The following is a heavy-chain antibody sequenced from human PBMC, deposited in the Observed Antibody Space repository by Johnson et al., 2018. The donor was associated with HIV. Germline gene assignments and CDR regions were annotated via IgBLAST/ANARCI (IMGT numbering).Heavy chain of an antibody. V-gene: IGHV3-66*02. Sequence: VQLVESGGGVVHPGGSLRLSCAASGFSFSDYYMNWIRQAPGKGLEWVSVIYSGGSTYYADSVKGRFTISRDNSKNTLYLQMNSLRAEDTAVYYWAREGKWELRRGAFDIWGQGTMVTVSS. J-gene: IGHJ3*02. CDR3: AREGKWELRRGAFDI. CDR2: IYSGGST. CDR1: GFSFSDYY. D-gene: IGHD1-26*01.